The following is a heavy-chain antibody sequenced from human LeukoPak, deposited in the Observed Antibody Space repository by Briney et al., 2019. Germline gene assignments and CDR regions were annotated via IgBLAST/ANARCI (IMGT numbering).Heavy chain of an antibody. V-gene: IGHV1-3*01. CDR2: INAGNGNT. J-gene: IGHJ4*02. CDR1: GYTFTSYA. CDR3: ARAQGVYSSSWSYKFDY. D-gene: IGHD6-13*01. Sequence: ASVKVSCKASGYTFTSYAMHWVRQAPGQRLEWMGWINAGNGNTKYSQKFQGRVTITRDTSASTAYMELSSLRSEDTAVYYCARAQGVYSSSWSYKFDYWGQGTLVTVSS.